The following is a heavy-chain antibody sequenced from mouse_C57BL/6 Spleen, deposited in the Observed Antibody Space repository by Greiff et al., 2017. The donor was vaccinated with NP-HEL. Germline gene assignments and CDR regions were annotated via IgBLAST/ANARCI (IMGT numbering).Heavy chain of an antibody. D-gene: IGHD1-1*01. CDR3: ARDGSSPLAMDY. V-gene: IGHV1-80*01. Sequence: VKLMESGAELVKPGASVKISCKASGYAFSSYWMNWVKQRPGKGLERIGQIYPGDGDTNYNGKFKGKATLTADKSSSTAYMQLSSLTSEDSAVYFCARDGSSPLAMDYWGQGTSVTVSS. CDR2: IYPGDGDT. J-gene: IGHJ4*01. CDR1: GYAFSSYW.